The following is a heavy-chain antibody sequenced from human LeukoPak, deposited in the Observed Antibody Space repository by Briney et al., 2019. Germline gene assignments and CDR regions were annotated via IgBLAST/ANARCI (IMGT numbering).Heavy chain of an antibody. CDR3: ASHPNYYDSGGYYYFDY. D-gene: IGHD3-22*01. V-gene: IGHV1-69*05. CDR1: GGTFSSYA. Sequence: ASVKVSCKASGGTFSSYAISWVRQAPGQGLEWMGGIIPIFGTANYAQKFQGRVTITTDESTSTAYMELSSLRSEDTAVYYCASHPNYYDSGGYYYFDYWGQGTLVTVSS. CDR2: IIPIFGTA. J-gene: IGHJ4*02.